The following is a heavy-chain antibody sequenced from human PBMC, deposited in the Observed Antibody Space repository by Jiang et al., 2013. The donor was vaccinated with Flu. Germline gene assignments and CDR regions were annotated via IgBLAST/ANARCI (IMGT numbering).Heavy chain of an antibody. Sequence: GLVKPSETLSLTCTVTDDSISSYYWIWIRQPPGKGLEWLGSIYFSGSTNYNPSFKSRVTISVDTSKNQFSLRVSSVTAADTAVYYCARAVAGYFYRMDVWGQGTTVTVSS. CDR3: ARAVAGYFYRMDV. CDR2: IYFSGST. J-gene: IGHJ6*02. D-gene: IGHD6-19*01. CDR1: DDSISSYY. V-gene: IGHV4-59*12.